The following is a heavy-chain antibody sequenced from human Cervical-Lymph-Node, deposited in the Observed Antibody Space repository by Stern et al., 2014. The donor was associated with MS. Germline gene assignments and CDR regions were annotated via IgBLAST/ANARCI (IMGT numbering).Heavy chain of an antibody. Sequence: VQLVQSGAEVKKPGESLKISCKGSGYTFTANWIAWVRQIPGKGLEWMGIIYPGDSDTRYSPSFQGQVTISADKSISAAYLQWSSLKASDTAMYYCARDYGDYAFDYWGQGTLVTVSS. J-gene: IGHJ4*02. D-gene: IGHD4-17*01. CDR3: ARDYGDYAFDY. V-gene: IGHV5-51*01. CDR2: IYPGDSDT. CDR1: GYTFTANW.